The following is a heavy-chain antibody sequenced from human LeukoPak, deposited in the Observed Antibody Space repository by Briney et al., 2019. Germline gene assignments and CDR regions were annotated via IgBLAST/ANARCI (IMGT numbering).Heavy chain of an antibody. Sequence: ASVKVSRKASGYTFTSYVMHWVRQAPGQRLEWMGWINAGNGNTKYSQKFQGRVTITRDTSASTAYMELSSLRSEDTAVYYCARDELRGYGMDVWGQGTTVTVSS. J-gene: IGHJ6*02. CDR2: INAGNGNT. CDR3: ARDELRGYGMDV. D-gene: IGHD1-26*01. V-gene: IGHV1-3*01. CDR1: GYTFTSYV.